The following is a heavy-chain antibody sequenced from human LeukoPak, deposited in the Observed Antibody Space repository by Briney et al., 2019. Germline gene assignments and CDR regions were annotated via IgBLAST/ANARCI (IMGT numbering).Heavy chain of an antibody. Sequence: GGSLRLSCAASGFTFSSYGMLWVRQAPGKGLEWVALIWFDGSYKYYVDSVKGRFTISRDNSKNTVHLQMNSLRAEDTALYYCARTTAATHGVFDYWGQGTLVTVSS. V-gene: IGHV3-33*01. CDR3: ARTTAATHGVFDY. D-gene: IGHD2-15*01. CDR1: GFTFSSYG. J-gene: IGHJ4*02. CDR2: IWFDGSYK.